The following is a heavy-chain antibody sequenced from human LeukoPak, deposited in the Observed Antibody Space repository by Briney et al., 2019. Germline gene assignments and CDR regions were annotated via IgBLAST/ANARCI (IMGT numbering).Heavy chain of an antibody. CDR3: ATDDDYYMDV. V-gene: IGHV1-69-2*01. Sequence: ASVKVSCKVSGYTFTDYYMHWVQQAPGKGLEWMGLVDPEDGETIYAEKFQGRVTITADTSTDTAYMELSSLRSEDTAVYYCATDDDYYMDVWGKGTTVTVSS. CDR2: VDPEDGET. CDR1: GYTFTDYY. J-gene: IGHJ6*03.